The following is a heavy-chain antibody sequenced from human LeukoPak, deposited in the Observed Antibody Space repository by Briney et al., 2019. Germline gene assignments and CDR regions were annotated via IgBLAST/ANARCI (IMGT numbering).Heavy chain of an antibody. CDR2: ISSSSSTI. Sequence: GGSLRLSCAASGFTFSNYRMNWVRQAPGKGLEWVSYISSSSSTIYYADSVKGRFTISRDNAKNSLYLQMNSLRDEDTAVYYCARDNRIVLMVYAKWHGMDVWGQGTTVTVSS. D-gene: IGHD2-8*01. V-gene: IGHV3-48*02. CDR1: GFTFSNYR. CDR3: ARDNRIVLMVYAKWHGMDV. J-gene: IGHJ6*02.